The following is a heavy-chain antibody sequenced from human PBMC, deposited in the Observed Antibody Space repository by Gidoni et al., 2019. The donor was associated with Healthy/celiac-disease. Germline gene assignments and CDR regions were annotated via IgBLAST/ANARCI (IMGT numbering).Heavy chain of an antibody. CDR2: IIPILGIA. J-gene: IGHJ6*02. CDR1: GGTFSSYA. V-gene: IGHV1-69*04. D-gene: IGHD1-26*01. CDR3: ARGRLIVGATMALGDYYGMDV. Sequence: QVQLVQSGAEVKKPGSSVKVSCKASGGTFSSYAISWVRQAPGQGLEWMGRIIPILGIANYAQKCQGRVTITADKSTSTAYMELSSLRSEDTAVYYCARGRLIVGATMALGDYYGMDVWGQGTTVTVSS.